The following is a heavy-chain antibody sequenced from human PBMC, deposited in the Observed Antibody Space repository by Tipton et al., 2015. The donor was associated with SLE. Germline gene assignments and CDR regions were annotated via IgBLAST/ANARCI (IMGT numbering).Heavy chain of an antibody. D-gene: IGHD3-10*01. Sequence: TLSLTCTVSGGSISSSNYFWGWIRQPPGKGLGWVGSIFYSGSTYYNSSLKSRVTLSVDTSSNQFSLKLSSLTAADTAVYYCARRSRFYNYFDYWGQGTLLTVAS. V-gene: IGHV4-39*01. CDR2: IFYSGST. CDR3: ARRSRFYNYFDY. J-gene: IGHJ4*02. CDR1: GGSISSSNYF.